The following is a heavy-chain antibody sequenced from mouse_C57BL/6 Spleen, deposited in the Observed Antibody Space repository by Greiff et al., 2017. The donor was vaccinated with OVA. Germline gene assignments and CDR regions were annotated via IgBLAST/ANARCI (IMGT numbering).Heavy chain of an antibody. CDR2: IWTGGGT. CDR1: GFSLTSYA. D-gene: IGHD1-1*01. CDR3: ARRTTVANYFDY. V-gene: IGHV2-9-1*01. J-gene: IGHJ2*01. Sequence: QVQLKESGPGLVAPSQSLSITCNVSGFSLTSYAISWVRQPPGKGLEWLGVIWTGGGTNYNSAPQYILSLCKDNSKSQVFLKMNSLQTDNTARYYSARRTTVANYFDYWGKGTTLTVSS.